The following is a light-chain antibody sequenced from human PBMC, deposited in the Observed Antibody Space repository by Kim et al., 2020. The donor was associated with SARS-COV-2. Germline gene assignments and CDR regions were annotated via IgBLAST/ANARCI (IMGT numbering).Light chain of an antibody. CDR2: WAS. V-gene: IGKV4-1*01. J-gene: IGKJ1*01. CDR3: QQYYSAPQT. CDR1: QSVLYSSNNKNY. Sequence: DIVMTQSPDSLPVSLGERATINCKSSQSVLYSSNNKNYLAWYQQKPGKPPKLLIYWASTRESGVPDRFSGSGSGTDFTLTISSLQAEDVAVYYCQQYYSAPQTFGQGTKVDIK.